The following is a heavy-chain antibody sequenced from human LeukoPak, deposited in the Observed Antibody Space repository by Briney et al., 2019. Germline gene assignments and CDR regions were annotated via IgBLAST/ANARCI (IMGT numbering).Heavy chain of an antibody. CDR2: MNPNSGNT. CDR1: GYTFTSYD. Sequence: ASVKVSCKASGYTFTSYDINWVRQATGQGLEWMGWMNPNSGNTGYAQKFQGRVTITADESTSTAYMELSSLRSEDTAVYYCASRLDGYNQYYFDYWGQGTLVTVSS. J-gene: IGHJ4*02. CDR3: ASRLDGYNQYYFDY. V-gene: IGHV1-8*03. D-gene: IGHD5-24*01.